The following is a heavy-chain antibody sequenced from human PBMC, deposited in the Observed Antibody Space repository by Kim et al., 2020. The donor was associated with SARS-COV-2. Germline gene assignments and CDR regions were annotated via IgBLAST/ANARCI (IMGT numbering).Heavy chain of an antibody. D-gene: IGHD6-6*01. Sequence: SETLSLTCTVSGGSISSYYWSWIRQPAGKSLEWIGRIYSSGSTNSNPSLKSRVTMSVDTSKSQFSLKLNSVTAADTAVYFCARENSTSFGRGLDVWGQGTTVTVSS. J-gene: IGHJ6*02. V-gene: IGHV4-4*07. CDR2: IYSSGST. CDR3: ARENSTSFGRGLDV. CDR1: GGSISSYY.